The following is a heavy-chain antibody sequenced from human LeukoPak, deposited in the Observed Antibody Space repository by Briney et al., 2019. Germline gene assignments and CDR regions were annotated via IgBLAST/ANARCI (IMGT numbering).Heavy chain of an antibody. Sequence: PSETLSLTCAVSGGSISSSNWWSWVRQPPGKGLEWIGEIYHSGSTNYNPSLKSRVTISVDKSKNQFSLKLSSVTAADTAVYYCARGEAAHSYGLDYWGQGTLVTVSS. CDR3: ARGEAAHSYGLDY. CDR1: GGSISSSNW. V-gene: IGHV4-4*02. D-gene: IGHD5-18*01. CDR2: IYHSGST. J-gene: IGHJ4*02.